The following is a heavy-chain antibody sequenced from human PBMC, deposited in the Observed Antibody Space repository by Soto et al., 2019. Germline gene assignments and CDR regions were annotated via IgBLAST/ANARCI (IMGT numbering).Heavy chain of an antibody. D-gene: IGHD2-15*01. V-gene: IGHV3-13*01. CDR2: IGTAGDT. CDR1: GFTFSSYD. CDR3: AREGFCSGGDCLNAFDI. J-gene: IGHJ3*02. Sequence: GSLRLSCAASGFTFSSYDMHWVRQAPGKSLEWVSAIGTAGDTYYPGSVKGRFTISRENAKNSLYLQMNSLRAGDTAVYYCAREGFCSGGDCLNAFDIWGQGTMVTVSS.